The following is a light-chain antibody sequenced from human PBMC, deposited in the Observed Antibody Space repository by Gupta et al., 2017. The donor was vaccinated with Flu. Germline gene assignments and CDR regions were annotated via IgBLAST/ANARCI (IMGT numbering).Light chain of an antibody. CDR2: EVS. CDR1: SSDVGGYNY. J-gene: IGLJ3*02. CDR3: SSYTSSSTWV. Sequence: QSALTPPASVSGSPGQSITISCTGTSSDVGGYNYVSWYQQHPGKAPKLMIYEVSNRPSGVSNRFSGSKSGNTAALTISGLQAEDEAEYYCSSYTSSSTWVFGGGTKLTVL. V-gene: IGLV2-14*01.